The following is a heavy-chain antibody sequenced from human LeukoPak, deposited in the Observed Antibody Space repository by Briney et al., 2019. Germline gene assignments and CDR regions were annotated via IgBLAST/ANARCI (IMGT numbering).Heavy chain of an antibody. CDR3: ARGPYSSRYDY. CDR2: ISYSGNT. Sequence: SETLSLTCTVSGGSMSSYYWSWIRQPPGEGLEWIGYISYSGNTNYNPSLKSRVAMSVDTSSNEYSLKLRSVTPADTAVYYCARGPYSSRYDYWGQGTVVTVSS. CDR1: GGSMSSYY. V-gene: IGHV4-59*01. D-gene: IGHD6-13*01. J-gene: IGHJ4*02.